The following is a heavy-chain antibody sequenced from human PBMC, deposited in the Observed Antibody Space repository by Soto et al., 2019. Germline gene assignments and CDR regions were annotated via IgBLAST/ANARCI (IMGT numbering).Heavy chain of an antibody. CDR1: GFTFSTYA. J-gene: IGHJ3*02. CDR2: ISASGEST. D-gene: IGHD4-17*01. CDR3: AHPRGYGVFDAYDI. Sequence: GGSLRLSCTASGFTFSTYAMSWVRQAPGKGLEWVSAISASGESTYSADSVKGRFTISRDNSMNALYLQMSSLRIEDTAVYYCAHPRGYGVFDAYDIWGQGTMVTV. V-gene: IGHV3-23*01.